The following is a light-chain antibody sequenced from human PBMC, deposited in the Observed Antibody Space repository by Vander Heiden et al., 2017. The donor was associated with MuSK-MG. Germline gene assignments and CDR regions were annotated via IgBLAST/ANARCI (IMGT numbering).Light chain of an antibody. V-gene: IGKV2-28*01. CDR3: MQALQTWT. J-gene: IGKJ1*01. CDR2: LGS. CDR1: QSLLHSNGYNY. Sequence: DLVIPQSPLSLPVTPGEPASISCRSSQSLLHSNGYNYLDWYLQKPGQSPQLLIYLGSNRASGVPDRFSGSGSGTDFTLKISRVEAEDVGVYYCMQALQTWTFGQGTKVEIK.